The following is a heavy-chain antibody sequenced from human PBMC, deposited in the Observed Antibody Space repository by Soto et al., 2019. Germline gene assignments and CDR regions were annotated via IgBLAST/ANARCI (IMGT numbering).Heavy chain of an antibody. J-gene: IGHJ4*02. CDR2: INHRGST. CDR3: ARDKITGLFDY. D-gene: IGHD2-8*02. V-gene: IGHV4-34*01. Sequence: QVQLQQWGAGLLKPSETLSLTCAVYGGSFSGYYWTWIRQPPGTGLELIGEINHRGSTNYNPSLKSRVTIAVDASTNQFSLKLTSVTAADTAVYYCARDKITGLFDYWGQATLVTVSS. CDR1: GGSFSGYY.